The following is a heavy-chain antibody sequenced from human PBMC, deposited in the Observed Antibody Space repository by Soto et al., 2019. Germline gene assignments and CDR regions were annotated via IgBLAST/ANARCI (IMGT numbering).Heavy chain of an antibody. Sequence: SETQSLTCAVYGGSFSGYYWSWIRQPPGKGLEWIGEINHSGSTNYNPSLKSRVTISVDTSKNQFSLKLSSVTAADTAVYYCARKAGYYGSGSYEGPYYYYYMDVWSKGTTVTVSS. CDR2: INHSGST. CDR1: GGSFSGYY. J-gene: IGHJ6*03. V-gene: IGHV4-34*01. CDR3: ARKAGYYGSGSYEGPYYYYYMDV. D-gene: IGHD3-10*01.